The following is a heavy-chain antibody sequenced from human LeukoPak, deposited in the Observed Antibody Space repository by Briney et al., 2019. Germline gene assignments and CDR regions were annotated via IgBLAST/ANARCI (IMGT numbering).Heavy chain of an antibody. V-gene: IGHV4-59*01. CDR2: IFYTGST. CDR1: GGSIGSYF. J-gene: IGHJ4*02. Sequence: ETLSLTCTLSGGSIGSYFWSWIRQPPGKGLEWIGYIFYTGSTNYSPSLKSRVTMSLDTSKNQFSLNLTSVTAADTAVYFCARIRSSLTVDYWGQGTLVSVSS. D-gene: IGHD3-10*01. CDR3: ARIRSSLTVDY.